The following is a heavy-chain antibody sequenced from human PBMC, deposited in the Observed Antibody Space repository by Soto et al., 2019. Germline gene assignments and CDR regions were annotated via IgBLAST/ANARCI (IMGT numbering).Heavy chain of an antibody. D-gene: IGHD6-19*01. CDR2: IWYDGSNK. V-gene: IGHV3-33*01. CDR3: AREEYSSGWSPGVDY. CDR1: GFTFSSYG. Sequence: GGSLRLSCAASGFTFSSYGMHWVRQAPGKGLEWVAVIWYDGSNKYYADSVKGRFTISRDNSKNTLYLQMNSLRAEDTAVYYCAREEYSSGWSPGVDYWGQGTLVTVSS. J-gene: IGHJ4*02.